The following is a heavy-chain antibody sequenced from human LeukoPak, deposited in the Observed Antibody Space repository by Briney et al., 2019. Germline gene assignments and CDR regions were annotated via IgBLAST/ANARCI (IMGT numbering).Heavy chain of an antibody. CDR2: IYTSGNT. V-gene: IGHV4-4*07. D-gene: IGHD6-13*01. Sequence: SETLSLTCTVSGGSNSSYYWSWVRQPAGKGLEWIGRIYTSGNTNYNPSLKGRVTMSVDTSKNQFSLNLSSVTAADTAVYYCARGRGSSWYYFDYWGQGTLVTVSS. CDR3: ARGRGSSWYYFDY. J-gene: IGHJ4*02. CDR1: GGSNSSYY.